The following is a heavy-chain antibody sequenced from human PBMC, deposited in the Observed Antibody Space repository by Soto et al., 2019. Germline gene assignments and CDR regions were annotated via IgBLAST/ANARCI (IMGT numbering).Heavy chain of an antibody. CDR3: GRKTTIDYSYCMNV. Sequence: SQTLSLTCAISGDRVSSNRAAWNWIRQSPSRGLEWLGRTYYRSKWYNDYAVSVKRRITINPDTSKNQFSLQLNSVTPEDTAVYCCGRKTTIDYSYCMNVWGQGTKVTVSS. D-gene: IGHD4-4*01. V-gene: IGHV6-1*01. CDR1: GDRVSSNRAA. J-gene: IGHJ6*02. CDR2: TYYRSKWYN.